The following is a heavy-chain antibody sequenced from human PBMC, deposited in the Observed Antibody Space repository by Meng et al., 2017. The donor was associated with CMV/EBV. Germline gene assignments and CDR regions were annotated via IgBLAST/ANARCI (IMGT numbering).Heavy chain of an antibody. CDR3: ARDCSSTSCSPAFDY. J-gene: IGHJ4*02. CDR1: GFTLSSYW. V-gene: IGHV3-7*01. D-gene: IGHD2-2*01. Sequence: GESLKISCAASGFTLSSYWMSWVRQAPGKGLEWVANIKQDGSEKYYVDSVKGRFTISRDNAKNSLYLQMNSLRAEDTAVYYCARDCSSTSCSPAFDYWGQGTLVTVSS. CDR2: IKQDGSEK.